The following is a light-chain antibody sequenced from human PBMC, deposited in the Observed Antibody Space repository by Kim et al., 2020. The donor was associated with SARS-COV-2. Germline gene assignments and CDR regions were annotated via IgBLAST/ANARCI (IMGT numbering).Light chain of an antibody. Sequence: LSPGERATLSCRASQSVNRNYLAWYQQKPGQAPRLLIVGASSRATGIPDRFSGSGFGTDFALTIDRLEPEDSAVYYCQQYGSSRGTFGQGTKLEI. CDR1: QSVNRNY. CDR2: GAS. CDR3: QQYGSSRGT. J-gene: IGKJ2*01. V-gene: IGKV3-20*01.